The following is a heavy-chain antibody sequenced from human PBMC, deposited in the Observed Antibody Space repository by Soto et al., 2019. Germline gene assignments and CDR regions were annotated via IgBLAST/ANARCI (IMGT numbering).Heavy chain of an antibody. J-gene: IGHJ4*02. V-gene: IGHV3-15*07. D-gene: IGHD1-1*01. CDR1: GFTFNNAW. CDR2: IKSKADGETR. Sequence: GGSLRLSCAASGFTFNNAWMNWVRQAPGKRLEWVGRIKSKADGETRDYAEPVKGRFTISRDDSKNTLYLQMNSLKPEDTAVYYCKLDIDYWGLGTLVTVSS. CDR3: KLDIDY.